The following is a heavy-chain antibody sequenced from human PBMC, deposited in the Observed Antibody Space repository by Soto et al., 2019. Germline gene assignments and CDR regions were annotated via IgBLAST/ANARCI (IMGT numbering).Heavy chain of an antibody. CDR2: ISGSGGST. J-gene: IGHJ6*02. CDR3: AKGVDFWSGYQLYYYYGMDV. Sequence: PGGSLRLSCAASGFTFSSYAMGWVRQAPGKGLEWVSAISGSGGSTYYADSVKGRFTISRDNSKNTLYLQMNSLRAKDTAVYYCAKGVDFWSGYQLYYYYGMDVWGQGTTVTVSS. CDR1: GFTFSSYA. V-gene: IGHV3-23*01. D-gene: IGHD3-3*01.